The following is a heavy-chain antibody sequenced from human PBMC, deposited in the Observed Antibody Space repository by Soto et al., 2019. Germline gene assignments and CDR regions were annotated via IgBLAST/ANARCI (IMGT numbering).Heavy chain of an antibody. CDR1: GFTFSSYA. J-gene: IGHJ6*02. CDR2: ISYDGSNK. Sequence: GVSLRLSCAAPGFTFSSYAMHWVRQAPGKGLEWVAVISYDGSNKYYADSVKGRFTISRDNSKNTLYLQMNSLRAEDTAVYYCARDKQLAKYYYYYGMDIWGQGTTVTVSS. D-gene: IGHD6-13*01. V-gene: IGHV3-30-3*01. CDR3: ARDKQLAKYYYYYGMDI.